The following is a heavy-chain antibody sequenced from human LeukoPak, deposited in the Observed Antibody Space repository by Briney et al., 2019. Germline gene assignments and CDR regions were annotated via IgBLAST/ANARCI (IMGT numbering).Heavy chain of an antibody. V-gene: IGHV1-18*01. CDR1: GYTFTSYG. CDR2: ISAYNGNT. CDR3: ARTGALGDSSGYYNWFDP. D-gene: IGHD3-22*01. J-gene: IGHJ5*02. Sequence: GASVKVSCKASGYTFTSYGISWVRQAPGQGLEWMGWISAYNGNTNYAQKLQGRVTMTTDTSTSTAYMELRSLRSDDTAVYYCARTGALGDSSGYYNWFDPWGQGTLVTVSS.